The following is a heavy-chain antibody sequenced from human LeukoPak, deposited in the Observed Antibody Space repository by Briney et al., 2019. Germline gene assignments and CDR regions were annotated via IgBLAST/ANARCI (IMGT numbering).Heavy chain of an antibody. CDR2: IKQDGSNK. Sequence: GGSLRLSCAASGFTFSSYWMSWVRQAPGKGLEWVANIKQDGSNKYYADSVKGRFTISRDNSKNTLYLQMNSLRAEDTAVYYCAKDTAAATGYYYYYYMDVWGKGTTVTISS. V-gene: IGHV3-7*01. D-gene: IGHD6-13*01. CDR3: AKDTAAATGYYYYYYMDV. J-gene: IGHJ6*03. CDR1: GFTFSSYW.